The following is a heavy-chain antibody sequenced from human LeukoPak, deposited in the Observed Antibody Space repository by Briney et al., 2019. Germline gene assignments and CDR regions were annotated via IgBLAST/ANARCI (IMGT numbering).Heavy chain of an antibody. V-gene: IGHV3-23*01. Sequence: GGSLRLSCAASGFTFSSYAMSWVRQAPGKGLEWVSSISGSGGNTHYADSVKGRFTISRDNSKNTLYVQMSSLRVEDTAVYYCAKPSARGYSSGWYFPDYWGQGILVTVSS. D-gene: IGHD6-19*01. CDR1: GFTFSSYA. J-gene: IGHJ4*02. CDR2: ISGSGGNT. CDR3: AKPSARGYSSGWYFPDY.